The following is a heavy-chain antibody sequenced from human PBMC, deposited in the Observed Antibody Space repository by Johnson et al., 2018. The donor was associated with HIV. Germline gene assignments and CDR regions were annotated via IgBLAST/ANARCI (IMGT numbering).Heavy chain of an antibody. Sequence: QVQLVESGGGLVKPGGSLRLSCAASGFTFSSYAMHWVRQAPGKGLEWVAVISYDGSNKYYADSVKGRFTISRDNSKNTLYLQMNSLRAEDTAVYYCAKDWDVVVTADDAFDIWGQGTMVTVSS. CDR2: ISYDGSNK. J-gene: IGHJ3*02. V-gene: IGHV3-30-3*01. CDR3: AKDWDVVVTADDAFDI. D-gene: IGHD2-21*02. CDR1: GFTFSSYA.